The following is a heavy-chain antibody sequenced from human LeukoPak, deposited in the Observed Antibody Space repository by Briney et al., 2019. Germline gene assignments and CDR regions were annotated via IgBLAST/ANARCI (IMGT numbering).Heavy chain of an antibody. Sequence: PSETLSLTCTVSGGSISSGEYCWSWIRQPPGKGLEWIGYIYYSGSTYYNPSLKSRVTISVDTSKNQFSLKLSSVTAADTAVYYCASDDGSGRIDYWGQGTLVTVSS. J-gene: IGHJ4*02. CDR2: IYYSGST. CDR3: ASDDGSGRIDY. CDR1: GGSISSGEYC. D-gene: IGHD3-10*01. V-gene: IGHV4-30-4*01.